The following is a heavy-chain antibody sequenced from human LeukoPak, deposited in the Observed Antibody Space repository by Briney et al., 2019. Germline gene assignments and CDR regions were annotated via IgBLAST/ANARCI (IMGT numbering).Heavy chain of an antibody. V-gene: IGHV4-34*01. CDR3: ARSPGRGLMGAVDY. CDR1: GGSFSGYY. CDR2: INHSGST. D-gene: IGHD1-26*01. J-gene: IGHJ4*02. Sequence: PSETLSLTCAVYGGSFSGYYWSWIRQPPGKGLEWIGEINHSGSTNYNPSLTSRGTISVDTSKNHFSLRLSSVTAADTAVYYCARSPGRGLMGAVDYWGQGTLVTVSS.